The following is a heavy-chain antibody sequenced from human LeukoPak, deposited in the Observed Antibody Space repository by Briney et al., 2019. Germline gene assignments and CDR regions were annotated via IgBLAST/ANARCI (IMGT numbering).Heavy chain of an antibody. J-gene: IGHJ3*02. D-gene: IGHD1-26*01. CDR1: GFTFSSYG. CDR2: ISYDGSNK. Sequence: PGRSLRLSCAASGFTFSSYGMHWVRQAPGKGLEWVAVISYDGSNKYYADSVKGRFTISRDNSKNTLYLQMNSLRAEDTAVYYCARDKTPWELRHDAFDIWGQGTMVTVSS. CDR3: ARDKTPWELRHDAFDI. V-gene: IGHV3-30*03.